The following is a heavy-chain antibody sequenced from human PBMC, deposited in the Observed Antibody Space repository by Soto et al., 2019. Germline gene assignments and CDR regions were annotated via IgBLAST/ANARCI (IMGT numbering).Heavy chain of an antibody. CDR2: IYYGGST. V-gene: IGHV4-39*01. J-gene: IGHJ5*02. CDR3: TNSNWFDP. Sequence: QLQLQESGPGLVKPSETLSLTCTVSGGSISSSTYFWGWIRQPPGKGLEWIGNIYYGGSTYYNPSLKSRVSISVDTSKDQFSLKLTSVTAADTAVYYCTNSNWFDPWGQGTLVTVSS. CDR1: GGSISSSTYF. D-gene: IGHD3-10*01.